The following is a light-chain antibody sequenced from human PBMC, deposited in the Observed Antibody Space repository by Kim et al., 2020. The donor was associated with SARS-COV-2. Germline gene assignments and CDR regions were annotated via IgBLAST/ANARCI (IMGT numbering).Light chain of an antibody. CDR2: DVS. CDR1: SSDIGTYNY. V-gene: IGLV2-14*03. J-gene: IGLJ2*01. CDR3: SSYTSSDTGV. Sequence: GQSITISCTGTSSDIGTYNYVSWYQQHPGKVPKLIIFDVSNRPSGVSNRFSGSKSGNMASLTISGLHAEDEADYYCSSYTSSDTGVFGGGTQLTVL.